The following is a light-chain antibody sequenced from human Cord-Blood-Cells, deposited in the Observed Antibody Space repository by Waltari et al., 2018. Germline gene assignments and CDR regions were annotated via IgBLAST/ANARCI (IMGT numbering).Light chain of an antibody. CDR2: DVS. Sequence: QSALTQPASVSGSPGQSITIFCPGTRSDAGGYNHVSWYQQHPGNAPKLMIYDVSNRPSGVSNRFSGSKSGNTASLTISWLQAEDEADYYCSSYTSSSLVVFGGGTKLTVL. J-gene: IGLJ2*01. V-gene: IGLV2-14*01. CDR3: SSYTSSSLVV. CDR1: RSDAGGYNH.